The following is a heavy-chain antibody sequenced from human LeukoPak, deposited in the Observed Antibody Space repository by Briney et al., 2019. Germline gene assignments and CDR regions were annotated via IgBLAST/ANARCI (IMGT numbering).Heavy chain of an antibody. CDR1: GFTLSSYN. CDR2: ISSRGSSI. CDR3: ARTYNSGWYFDY. D-gene: IGHD6-19*01. J-gene: IGHJ4*02. V-gene: IGHV3-48*02. Sequence: GGSLRLPCATSGFTLSSYNMNWVRQAPGKGLEWVSYISSRGSSIQYADSVKGRFAISRDNAKNSLYLRMDSLRDDDTAVYYCARTYNSGWYFDYWGQGTLVTVSS.